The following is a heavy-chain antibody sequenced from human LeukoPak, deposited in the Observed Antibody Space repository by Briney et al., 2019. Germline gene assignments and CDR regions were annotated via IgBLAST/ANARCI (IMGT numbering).Heavy chain of an antibody. V-gene: IGHV4-59*01. J-gene: IGHJ6*03. CDR1: GGSISNYY. Sequence: SETLSLTCTVSGGSISNYYRSWIRQPPGKGLEWIGYISYIGSTKYNPSLKSRFTISEDTSKKQFSLKLSSVTAADTAVYYCAGSYHYYMDVWGKGTTVTVSS. CDR3: AGSYHYYMDV. CDR2: ISYIGST.